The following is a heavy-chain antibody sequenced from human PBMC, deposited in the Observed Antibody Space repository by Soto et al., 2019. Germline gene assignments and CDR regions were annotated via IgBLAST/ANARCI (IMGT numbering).Heavy chain of an antibody. J-gene: IGHJ6*02. Sequence: SVKVSCKASGGTFSSYAITWVRQAPGQGLEWMGGTIPIFGTANYALKFQGRVTIAADESTSTAYMELSSLRSEDTAVYYCARSDRVATVKGYYYGMDVWGQGTTVPVSS. CDR3: ARSDRVATVKGYYYGMDV. CDR2: TIPIFGTA. CDR1: GGTFSSYA. D-gene: IGHD5-12*01. V-gene: IGHV1-69*13.